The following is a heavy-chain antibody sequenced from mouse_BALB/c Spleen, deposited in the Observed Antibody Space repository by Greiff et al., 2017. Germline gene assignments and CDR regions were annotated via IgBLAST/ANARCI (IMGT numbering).Heavy chain of an antibody. Sequence: VQLQQSGAELVKPGASVKLSCTASDFNIKDTYMHWVKQRTEQGLEWIGRIDPANGNTKYDPKFQGKATITADTSSNTAYLQLSSLTSEDTAVYYCARWLLPHYYAMDYWGQGTSVTVSS. CDR2: IDPANGNT. J-gene: IGHJ4*01. CDR3: ARWLLPHYYAMDY. V-gene: IGHV14-3*02. CDR1: DFNIKDTY. D-gene: IGHD2-3*01.